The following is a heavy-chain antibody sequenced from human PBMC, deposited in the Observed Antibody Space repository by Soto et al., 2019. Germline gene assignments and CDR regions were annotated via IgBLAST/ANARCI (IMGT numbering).Heavy chain of an antibody. CDR3: ARGPTGITGTTVRGYYYGMDV. D-gene: IGHD1-7*01. V-gene: IGHV4-34*01. CDR2: INHSGST. CDR1: GGSFSGYY. Sequence: SETLSLTCAVYGGSFSGYYWSWIRQPPGKGLEWIGEINHSGSTNYNPSLKSRVTISVDTSKNQFSLKLSSVTAADTAVYYCARGPTGITGTTVRGYYYGMDVWGQGTTVTVSS. J-gene: IGHJ6*02.